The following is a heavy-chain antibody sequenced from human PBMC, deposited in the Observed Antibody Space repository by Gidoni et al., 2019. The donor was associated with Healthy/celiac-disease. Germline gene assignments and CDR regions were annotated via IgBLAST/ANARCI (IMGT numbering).Heavy chain of an antibody. V-gene: IGHV1-69*06. CDR1: GGTFSSYA. CDR2: VIPNFGTA. Sequence: QVQLVQSGAAVKKPGSSVMVSCTASGGTFSSYAISGVRQAPGQGLEWMGGVIPNFGTANYAQKFQGRVTITADKSTSTAYMELSSLRSEDTAVYYCARDRDSSSWYPFDYWGQGTLVTVSS. CDR3: ARDRDSSSWYPFDY. D-gene: IGHD6-13*01. J-gene: IGHJ4*02.